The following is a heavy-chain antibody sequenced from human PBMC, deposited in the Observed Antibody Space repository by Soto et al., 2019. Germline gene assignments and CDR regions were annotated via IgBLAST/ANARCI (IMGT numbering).Heavy chain of an antibody. J-gene: IGHJ4*02. Sequence: PGGSLRLSCAASGFTFSNAWMSWVRQAPGKGLEWVGRIKSKTDGGTTDYAAPVKGRFTISRDDSKNTLYLQMNSLKTEDTAVYYCTTGLIVATIFLCDYWGQGTLVTVSS. D-gene: IGHD5-12*01. CDR3: TTGLIVATIFLCDY. CDR2: IKSKTDGGTT. CDR1: GFTFSNAW. V-gene: IGHV3-15*01.